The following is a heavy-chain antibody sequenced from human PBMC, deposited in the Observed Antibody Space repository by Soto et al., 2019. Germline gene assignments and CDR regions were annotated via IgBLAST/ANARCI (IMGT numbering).Heavy chain of an antibody. D-gene: IGHD3-10*01. J-gene: IGHJ4*02. CDR1: GFTFTNYP. V-gene: IGHV3-23*01. CDR2: ISGSGGST. Sequence: EVQVLDSGGGLLQPGGSLRLSCAASGFTFTNYPMAWVRQAPAKGLEWVSTISGSGGSTFYADSVKGRFTISRDNSKNTVYLQMNSLRVEDKAVYYCSKRPLKFEGSYFDYWGQGTLVTVSS. CDR3: SKRPLKFEGSYFDY.